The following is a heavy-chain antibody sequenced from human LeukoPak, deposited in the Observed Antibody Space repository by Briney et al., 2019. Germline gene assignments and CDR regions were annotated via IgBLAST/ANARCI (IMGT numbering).Heavy chain of an antibody. CDR3: AKLEGYSYGLPRSEY. V-gene: IGHV3-53*01. CDR1: GFTVTSNF. CDR2: IYSGGNT. Sequence: GGSLRLSCAASGFTVTSNFMTWVRQAPGKGLEWVSVIYSGGNTYYADSVKGRFTISRDNSKNTLYLQMNSLRAEDTAVYYCAKLEGYSYGLPRSEYWGRGTLVTVSS. J-gene: IGHJ4*02. D-gene: IGHD5-18*01.